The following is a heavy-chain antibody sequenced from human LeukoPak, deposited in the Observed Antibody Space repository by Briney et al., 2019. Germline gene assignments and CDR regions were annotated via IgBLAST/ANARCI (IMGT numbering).Heavy chain of an antibody. J-gene: IGHJ4*02. CDR3: ARGMGPTDGGDY. V-gene: IGHV3-74*01. Sequence: GGSLRLSCAASGFTFRSYWMHWVRQASGKGLVWVSRINSDGSSTSYADSVKGRFTISRDNAKNRLYLQMNSLRAEDTAVYYCARGMGPTDGGDYWGQGTLVTVSS. CDR2: INSDGSST. CDR1: GFTFRSYW. D-gene: IGHD1-26*01.